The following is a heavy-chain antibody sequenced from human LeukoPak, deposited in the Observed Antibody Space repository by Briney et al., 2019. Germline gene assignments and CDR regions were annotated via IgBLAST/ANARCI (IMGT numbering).Heavy chain of an antibody. V-gene: IGHV4-30-2*01. CDR1: GGSISSGSYS. CDR3: ARVPNYYYYYMDV. J-gene: IGHJ6*03. CDR2: IYPSGST. Sequence: SETLSLTCAVSGGSISSGSYSWSWIRQPPGKGLEWIGYIYPSGSTYYNPSLKSRVTMSVDTSKNQLSLKLSSVTAADTAVYYCARVPNYYYYYMDVWGKGTTVTVSS.